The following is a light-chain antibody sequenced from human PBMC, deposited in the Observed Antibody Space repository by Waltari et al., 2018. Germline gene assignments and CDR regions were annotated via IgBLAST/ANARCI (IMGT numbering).Light chain of an antibody. CDR2: DAS. CDR3: QQRSNWTPHT. Sequence: EIVLTQSPDTLSLSPGDTATLSCRASQSVGSYLAWYQQQPGQPPRLLIYDASNRATGVPARFRGSGSGAEFALTISSLEAEDFAVYYCQQRSNWTPHTFGQGARLEIK. V-gene: IGKV3-11*01. CDR1: QSVGSY. J-gene: IGKJ2*01.